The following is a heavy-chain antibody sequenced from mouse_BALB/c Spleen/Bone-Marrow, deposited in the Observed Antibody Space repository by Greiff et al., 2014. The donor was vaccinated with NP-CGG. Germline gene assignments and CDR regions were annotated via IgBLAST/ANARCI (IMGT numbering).Heavy chain of an antibody. Sequence: VQLVESGAELMKPGASVKISCKATGYTFSSYWIEWVKQRPGHGLGWIGEILPGSGSTNYNEKFKGKATFTADTSSNTAYMQLSSLTSEDSAVYYCAIASKDGYYSYWYFDVWGAGTTVTVSS. J-gene: IGHJ1*01. CDR2: ILPGSGST. CDR1: GYTFSSYW. D-gene: IGHD2-3*01. CDR3: AIASKDGYYSYWYFDV. V-gene: IGHV1-9*01.